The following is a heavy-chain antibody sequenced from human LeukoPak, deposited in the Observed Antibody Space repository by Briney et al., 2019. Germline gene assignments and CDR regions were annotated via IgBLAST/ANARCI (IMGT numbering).Heavy chain of an antibody. J-gene: IGHJ3*02. V-gene: IGHV1-24*01. CDR1: GYTLTELS. CDR3: ATDNLRVQLWSRGAFDI. CDR2: FDPEDGET. Sequence: ASVKVPCKVSGYTLTELSMHWLRQAPGKGLEWMGGFDPEDGETIYAQKFQGRVTMTEDTSTDTAYMELSSLRSEDTAVYYCATDNLRVQLWSRGAFDIWGQGTMVTVSS. D-gene: IGHD5-18*01.